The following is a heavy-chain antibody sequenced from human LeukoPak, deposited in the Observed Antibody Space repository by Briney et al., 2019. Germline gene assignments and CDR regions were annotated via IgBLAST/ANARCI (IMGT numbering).Heavy chain of an antibody. CDR1: GFTFSDDY. D-gene: IGHD3-10*01. J-gene: IGHJ4*02. V-gene: IGHV3-11*04. CDR3: AKEDMVRGAIGALDY. CDR2: NSRSVTGR. Sequence: PGGSLRLSCTASGFTFSDDYMSWIRQAPGKGLEWVSYNSRSVTGRNYADSVKGRFTMSRDNAKNSLYLEMNSLRAEDTAVYYCAKEDMVRGAIGALDYWGQGTLVTVSS.